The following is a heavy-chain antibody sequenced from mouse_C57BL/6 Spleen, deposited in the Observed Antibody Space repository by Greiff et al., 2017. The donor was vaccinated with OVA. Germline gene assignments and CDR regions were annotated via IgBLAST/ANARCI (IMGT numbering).Heavy chain of an antibody. CDR2: ISGGGGNT. D-gene: IGHD1-1*01. CDR1: GFTFSSYT. Sequence: EVKLVESGGGLVKPGGSLKLSCAASGFTFSSYTMSWVRQTPEKRLAWVATISGGGGNTYYPDSVKGRFTISRDNAKNTLYLQMSSLRSEDTALYYCARHPSYYYGSSYWDFDVWGTGTTVTVSS. CDR3: ARHPSYYYGSSYWDFDV. V-gene: IGHV5-9*01. J-gene: IGHJ1*03.